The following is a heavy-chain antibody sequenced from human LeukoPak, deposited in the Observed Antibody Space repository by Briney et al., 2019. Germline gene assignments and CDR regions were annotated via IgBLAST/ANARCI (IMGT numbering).Heavy chain of an antibody. CDR2: INPNSGGT. V-gene: IGHV1-2*02. J-gene: IGHJ3*02. Sequence: ASVKVFCKASGYTFTGYYMHWVRQAPGQGLEWMGWINPNSGGTNYAQKFQGRVTMTRDTSISTAYMELSRLRSDDTAVYYCARVSCSSTSCPARDAFDIWGQGTMVTVSS. D-gene: IGHD2-2*01. CDR1: GYTFTGYY. CDR3: ARVSCSSTSCPARDAFDI.